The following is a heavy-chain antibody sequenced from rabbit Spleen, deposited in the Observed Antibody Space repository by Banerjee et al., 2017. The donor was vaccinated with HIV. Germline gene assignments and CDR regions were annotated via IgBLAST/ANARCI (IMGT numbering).Heavy chain of an antibody. J-gene: IGHJ4*01. CDR1: GLDFSSSYW. Sequence: QQQLVESGGDLVKPEGSLTLTCTASGLDFSSSYWMCWVRQAPGKGLEWIACIDVSRRGTTYYASWAKGRFTVSKTSSTTVTLQVTSLTAADTATYFCARDVAGREDFNLWGPGTLVTVS. CDR3: ARDVAGREDFNL. V-gene: IGHV1S45*01. D-gene: IGHD4-2*01. CDR2: IDVSRRGTT.